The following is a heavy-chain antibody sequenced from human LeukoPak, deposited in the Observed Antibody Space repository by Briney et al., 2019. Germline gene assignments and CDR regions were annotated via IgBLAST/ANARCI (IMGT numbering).Heavy chain of an antibody. D-gene: IGHD2-2*01. CDR2: INSDGSST. V-gene: IGHV3-74*01. CDR1: GFTFSSYW. J-gene: IGHJ5*02. Sequence: AGGSLRLSCGASGFTFSSYWMHWVRHAPGKGLVWVSRINSDGSSTSYADSVKGRFTISRDNAKNTLYLQMNSLRAEDTAVYYCASTTSTRGWFDPWGQGTLVTVSS. CDR3: ASTTSTRGWFDP.